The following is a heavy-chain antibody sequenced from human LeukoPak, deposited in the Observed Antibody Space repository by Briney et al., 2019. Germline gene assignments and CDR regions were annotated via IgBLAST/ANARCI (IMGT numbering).Heavy chain of an antibody. CDR2: IYYSGST. D-gene: IGHD3-3*01. CDR3: ASGPVYYDFWSGYYGLDY. J-gene: IGHJ4*02. Sequence: PSQTLSLTCTASGGSISSGGYYWSWIRQHPGKGLEWIGYIYYSGSTYYNPSLKSRVTISVDTSKNQFSLKLSSVTAADTAVYYCASGPVYYDFWSGYYGLDYWGQGTLVTVSS. CDR1: GGSISSGGYY. V-gene: IGHV4-31*03.